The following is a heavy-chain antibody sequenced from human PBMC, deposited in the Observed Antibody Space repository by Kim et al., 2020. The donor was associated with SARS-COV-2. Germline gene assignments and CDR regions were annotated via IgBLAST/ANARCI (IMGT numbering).Heavy chain of an antibody. CDR3: AIVVTTFDL. J-gene: IGHJ4*02. Sequence: GGSLRLSCAASGFTINTYSINWVRQAPGKGLEWVSSITNTGYISYADSMKGRFTISRDNAQNSLYLLMNSLRAEDTAVYSCAIVVTTFDLWGQGTLVTVSS. CDR2: ITNTGYI. CDR1: GFTINTYS. V-gene: IGHV3-21*01. D-gene: IGHD5-12*01.